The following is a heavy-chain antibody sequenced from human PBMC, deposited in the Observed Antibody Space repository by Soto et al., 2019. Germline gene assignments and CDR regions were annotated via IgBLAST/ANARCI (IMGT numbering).Heavy chain of an antibody. CDR1: GGSFSGYY. J-gene: IGHJ4*02. CDR3: ASFDYEEAKSY. Sequence: QVQLQQWGAGLLKPSETLSLTCAVYGGSFSGYYWSWIRQPPGKGLEWIGEINHSGSTNYNPSLKSRVTISVDTSKNQFSLKLSSVTAADTAVYYCASFDYEEAKSYWGQGTLVTVSS. CDR2: INHSGST. D-gene: IGHD3-9*01. V-gene: IGHV4-34*01.